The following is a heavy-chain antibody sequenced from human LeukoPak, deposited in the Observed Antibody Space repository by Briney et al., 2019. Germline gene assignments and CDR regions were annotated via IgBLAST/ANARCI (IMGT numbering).Heavy chain of an antibody. J-gene: IGHJ5*02. CDR2: FDPEDGET. CDR3: ATTGEVVVAATNNWFDP. Sequence: GASVKVSCKVSGYTLTELSMHWVRQAPGKGLERMGGFDPEDGETIYAQKFQGRVTMTEDTSTDTAYMELSGLRSEDTAVYYCATTGEVVVAATNNWFDPWGQGTLVTVSS. V-gene: IGHV1-24*01. D-gene: IGHD2-15*01. CDR1: GYTLTELS.